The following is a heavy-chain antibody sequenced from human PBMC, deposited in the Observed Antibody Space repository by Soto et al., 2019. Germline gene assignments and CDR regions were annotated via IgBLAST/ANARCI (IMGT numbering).Heavy chain of an antibody. CDR3: ARELVVPAATQFDY. CDR2: IYYSGST. D-gene: IGHD2-2*01. J-gene: IGHJ4*02. Sequence: SETLSLTCTVSGGSICSGDYYWSWIRQPPGKGLEWIGYIYYSGSTYYNPSLKSRVTISVDTSKNQFSLKLSSVTAADTAVYYCARELVVPAATQFDYWGQGTLVTVSS. CDR1: GGSICSGDYY. V-gene: IGHV4-30-4*01.